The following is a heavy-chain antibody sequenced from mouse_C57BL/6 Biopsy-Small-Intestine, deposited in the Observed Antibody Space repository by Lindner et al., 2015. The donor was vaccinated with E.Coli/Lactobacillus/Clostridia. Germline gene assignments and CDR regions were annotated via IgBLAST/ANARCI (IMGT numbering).Heavy chain of an antibody. J-gene: IGHJ4*01. V-gene: IGHV1-59*01. D-gene: IGHD6-1*01. CDR1: GFTFTTHF. CDR3: ARKIRSGSYFFDF. Sequence: SVKVSCKTSGFTFTTHFMHWVRQAPGQGLEWMGMINPGGGNTRYAQELQDRVTMTRDTSTSTVYMELSSLRSEDTAMYYCARKIRSGSYFFDFWGQGTLVTVSS. CDR2: INPGGGNT.